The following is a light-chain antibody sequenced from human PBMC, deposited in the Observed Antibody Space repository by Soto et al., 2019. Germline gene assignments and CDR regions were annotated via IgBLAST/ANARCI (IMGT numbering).Light chain of an antibody. CDR3: SSYTSSSTYV. Sequence: QSVLTQPASVSGSPGQSITISCTGTSSDVGGYNYVSRYQQHPGKAPKLMIYDVSNRPSGVSNRFSGSKSGNTASLTISGLQAEDEADYYCSSYTSSSTYVFGTGTQLTVL. J-gene: IGLJ1*01. CDR1: SSDVGGYNY. CDR2: DVS. V-gene: IGLV2-14*01.